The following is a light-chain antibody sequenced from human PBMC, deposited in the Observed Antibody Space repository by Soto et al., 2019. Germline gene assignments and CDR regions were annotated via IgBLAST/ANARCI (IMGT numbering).Light chain of an antibody. CDR1: QSVSSSY. Sequence: EIVLTQSPGTLSLSPGEGATLSCRASQSVSSSYLAWYQQKPGQAPRLLIYGASSRAAGIPDRFSGGGSGTDFTLTISRLKPEDFAVYYCQQYDNSPWTFGPGTKVEIK. V-gene: IGKV3-20*01. CDR3: QQYDNSPWT. CDR2: GAS. J-gene: IGKJ1*01.